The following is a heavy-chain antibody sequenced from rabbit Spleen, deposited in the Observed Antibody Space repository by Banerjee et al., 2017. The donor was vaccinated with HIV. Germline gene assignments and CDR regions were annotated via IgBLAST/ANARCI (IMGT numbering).Heavy chain of an antibody. CDR3: ARDLVAVIGWNFNL. CDR2: INALTGKA. V-gene: IGHV1S45*01. CDR1: GFSFSDRDV. D-gene: IGHD1-1*01. J-gene: IGHJ4*01. Sequence: QEQVVESGGGLVKPEGSLTLTCKASGFSFSDRDVMCWVRQAPGKGLEWIACINALTGKAVYASWAKGRFTFSKTSSTTVTLQMTTLTAADTATYFCARDLVAVIGWNFNLWGPGTLVTVS.